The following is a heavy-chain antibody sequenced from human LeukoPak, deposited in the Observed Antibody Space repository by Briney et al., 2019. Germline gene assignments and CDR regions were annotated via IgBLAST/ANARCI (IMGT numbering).Heavy chain of an antibody. J-gene: IGHJ4*02. V-gene: IGHV3-23*01. CDR3: AKDDAWLRFGE. Sequence: PGGTLRLSCAASGFTFSNHGMNWVRQAPGKGLEWVSGISPSGDITYYVDSVKGRFTISRDNSKNTVYLQVISLTAEDTAVYYCAKDDAWLRFGEWSQGTLVTVSS. D-gene: IGHD3-10*01. CDR2: ISPSGDIT. CDR1: GFTFSNHG.